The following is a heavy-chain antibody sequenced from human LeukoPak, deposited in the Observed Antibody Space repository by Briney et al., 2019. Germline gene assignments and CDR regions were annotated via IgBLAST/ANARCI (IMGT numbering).Heavy chain of an antibody. D-gene: IGHD4-23*01. CDR3: ACGGNSRVDY. J-gene: IGHJ4*02. Sequence: SVKVSFKASGGTFTSCGISWVRHAPAQGLELMGRIIPILGRANYAQKFHGRVTITTDKSTSTAYMELRSLSSEATAVYYYACGGNSRVDYWGQGTLVTVSS. V-gene: IGHV1-69*04. CDR2: IIPILGRA. CDR1: GGTFTSCG.